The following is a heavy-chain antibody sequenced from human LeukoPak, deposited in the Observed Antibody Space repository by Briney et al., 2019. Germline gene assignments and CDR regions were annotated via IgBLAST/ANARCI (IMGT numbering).Heavy chain of an antibody. V-gene: IGHV3-21*01. J-gene: IGHJ6*02. CDR2: ISSSSSDI. Sequence: GGALRLSCAASGFTFSIYSMKCVREAPGKGLEWVSSISSSSSDIYYADSVKGRFTISRDNAKTSLYLQMNSLRAEDTAVYYCARDLEYYDILTGYYPPRYYYYGMDVCSQETTVTVSS. D-gene: IGHD3-9*01. CDR1: GFTFSIYS. CDR3: ARDLEYYDILTGYYPPRYYYYGMDV.